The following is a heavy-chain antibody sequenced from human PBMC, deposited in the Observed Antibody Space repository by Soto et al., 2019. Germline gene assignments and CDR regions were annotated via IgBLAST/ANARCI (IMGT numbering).Heavy chain of an antibody. V-gene: IGHV1-18*01. CDR3: ARTTTMVRGVMIDSYGMDV. D-gene: IGHD3-10*01. CDR2: ISAYNGNT. CDR1: GYTFTSYG. Sequence: ASVKVSCKASGYTFTSYGISWVRQAPGQGLEWMGWISAYNGNTNYAQKLQGRVTMTTDTSTSTAYMELRSLRSDDTAVYYCARTTTMVRGVMIDSYGMDVWGPGTTVTVSS. J-gene: IGHJ6*02.